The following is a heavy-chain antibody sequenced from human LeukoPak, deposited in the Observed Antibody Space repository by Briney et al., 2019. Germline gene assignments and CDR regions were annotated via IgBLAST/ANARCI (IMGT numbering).Heavy chain of an antibody. D-gene: IGHD6-13*01. CDR3: AKGVSSWSMYGMDV. Sequence: GGSLRLSCAASGFTFSTYAMSWVRQAPGKGLEWVSAISGSGGSTYYADSVKGRFTISRDNSRNTLYLQMNSLRAEGTAVYYCAKGVSSWSMYGMDVWGQGTTVTVSS. CDR1: GFTFSTYA. V-gene: IGHV3-23*01. CDR2: ISGSGGST. J-gene: IGHJ6*02.